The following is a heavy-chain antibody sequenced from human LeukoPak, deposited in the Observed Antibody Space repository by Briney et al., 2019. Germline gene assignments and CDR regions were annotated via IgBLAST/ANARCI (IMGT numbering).Heavy chain of an antibody. CDR2: ISFSGDNT. CDR3: AKDIQLST. D-gene: IGHD5-24*01. Sequence: GGSLRLSCAASGFTFRDAAMTWVRQAPGKGLEWVSLISFSGDNTYYADSVKGRFTISRDNSKNTLSLQMNSLRVEDTAIYYCAKDIQLSTWGLGTMVTVSS. V-gene: IGHV3-23*01. J-gene: IGHJ3*01. CDR1: GFTFRDAA.